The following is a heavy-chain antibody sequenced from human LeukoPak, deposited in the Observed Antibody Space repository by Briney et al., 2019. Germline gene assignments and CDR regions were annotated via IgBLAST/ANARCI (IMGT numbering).Heavy chain of an antibody. V-gene: IGHV1-2*02. CDR1: GYTFTGYY. J-gene: IGHJ4*02. CDR3: ARDRAPYSSNWYFFDY. Sequence: ASVKVSCKASGYTFTGYYMHWVRQAPGQGLEWMGWINPNSGGTNSAQKFQGRVTMTRDTSISTAYMELSRLRSDDTAVYYCARDRAPYSSNWYFFDYWGQGTLVTVSS. CDR2: INPNSGGT. D-gene: IGHD6-13*01.